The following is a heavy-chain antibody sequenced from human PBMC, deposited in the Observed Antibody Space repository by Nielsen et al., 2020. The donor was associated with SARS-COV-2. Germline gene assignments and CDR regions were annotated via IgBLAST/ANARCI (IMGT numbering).Heavy chain of an antibody. CDR2: INSDGSST. D-gene: IGHD2-2*02. V-gene: IGHV3-74*01. CDR3: ARAGVVVVPAVIRYYYYYMDV. J-gene: IGHJ6*03. Sequence: VRQAPGKGLVWVSRINSDGSSTSYADSVKGRFTISRDNAKNTLYLQMNSLRAEDTAVYYCARAGVVVVPAVIRYYYYYMDVWGKGTTVTVSS.